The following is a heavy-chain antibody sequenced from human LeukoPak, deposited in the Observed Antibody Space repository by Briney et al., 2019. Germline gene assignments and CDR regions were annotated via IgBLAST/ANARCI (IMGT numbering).Heavy chain of an antibody. CDR1: GFTFSSYS. V-gene: IGHV3-21*01. CDR3: ARDSRNQYYFDY. Sequence: GRSLRLSCAASGFTFSSYSMNWVRQAPGKGLEWVSSISSSSSYIFYADSVKGRFTISRDNAKNSLYLQMNSLRAEDTAVYYCARDSRNQYYFDYWGQGTLVTVSS. J-gene: IGHJ4*02. CDR2: ISSSSSYI.